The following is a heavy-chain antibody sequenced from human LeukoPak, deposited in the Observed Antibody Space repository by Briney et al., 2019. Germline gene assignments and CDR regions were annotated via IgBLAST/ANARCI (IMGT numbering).Heavy chain of an antibody. J-gene: IGHJ3*02. Sequence: PGGSLRLSCAASGFTFSSYSMNWVRQAPGKGLEWVSSISSSSSYIYYADSVKGRFTISRDNAKNSLYLQMNSLRAEDTAVYYCARTYCGGDCPPGDDALDIWGQGTMVTVSS. CDR2: ISSSSSYI. V-gene: IGHV3-21*01. CDR3: ARTYCGGDCPPGDDALDI. D-gene: IGHD2-21*02. CDR1: GFTFSSYS.